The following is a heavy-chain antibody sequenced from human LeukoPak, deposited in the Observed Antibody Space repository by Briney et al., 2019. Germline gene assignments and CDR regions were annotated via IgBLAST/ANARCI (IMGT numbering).Heavy chain of an antibody. CDR3: AKGDCSSTSCYYYYYYMDV. D-gene: IGHD2-2*01. Sequence: GGSLRLSCAASGFTFSSYAMSWVRQAPGKGLEWVSGIRGSSGGTNYADSVKGRFTISRDNSKNKLYLQMNSLRVEDTAVYHCAKGDCSSTSCYYYYYYMDVWGKGTTVTVSS. CDR2: IRGSSGGT. V-gene: IGHV3-23*01. J-gene: IGHJ6*03. CDR1: GFTFSSYA.